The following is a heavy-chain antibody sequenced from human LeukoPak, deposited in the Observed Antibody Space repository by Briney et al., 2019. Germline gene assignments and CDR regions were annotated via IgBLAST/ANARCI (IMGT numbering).Heavy chain of an antibody. J-gene: IGHJ5*02. CDR1: GGTFSSYA. D-gene: IGHD3-10*01. Sequence: ASVKVSCKASGGTFSSYAISWVRQAPGQGLEWMGWISAYNGNTNYAQKLQGRVTMTTDTSTSTAYMELRSLRSDDTAVYYCARGLYYYGSGIGWFDPWGQGTLVTVSA. V-gene: IGHV1-18*01. CDR2: ISAYNGNT. CDR3: ARGLYYYGSGIGWFDP.